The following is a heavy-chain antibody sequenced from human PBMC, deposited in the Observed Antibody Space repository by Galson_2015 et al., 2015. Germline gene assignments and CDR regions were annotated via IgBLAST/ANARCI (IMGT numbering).Heavy chain of an antibody. CDR2: ISYDGSNK. J-gene: IGHJ4*02. D-gene: IGHD3-16*01. Sequence: SLRLSCAASGFTFSSYGVHWVRQAPGKGLEWVAVISYDGSNKYYADSVKGRFTISRDNSKNTLYLQMNSLRAEDTAVYYCAKGKGGGYWGQGTLVTVSS. CDR3: AKGKGGGY. V-gene: IGHV3-30*18. CDR1: GFTFSSYG.